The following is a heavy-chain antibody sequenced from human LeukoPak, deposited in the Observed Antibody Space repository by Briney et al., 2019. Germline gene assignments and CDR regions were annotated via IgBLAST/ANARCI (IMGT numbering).Heavy chain of an antibody. CDR2: ISPSGGST. CDR1: GYTFTGYW. Sequence: GASVKVSCKAFGYTFTGYWMHWVRQAPGQGPEWMGVISPSGGSTIYAQKFQGRVTITADESTSTAYMELSSLRSEDTAVYYCANIDYYYDSSGYPSSGWFDPWGQGTLVTVFS. J-gene: IGHJ5*02. D-gene: IGHD3-22*01. CDR3: ANIDYYYDSSGYPSSGWFDP. V-gene: IGHV1-46*01.